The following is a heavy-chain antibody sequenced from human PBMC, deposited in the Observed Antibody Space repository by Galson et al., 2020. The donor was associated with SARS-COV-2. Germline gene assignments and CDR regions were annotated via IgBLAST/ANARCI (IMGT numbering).Heavy chain of an antibody. D-gene: IGHD2-15*01. V-gene: IGHV1-2*02. Sequence: ASVKVSCTASGYSLTGYYTHWVRQAPGQGLEWMGWIKPNTLGTNYAQKFQGRVTMTWDTSMSTAYLDLNRLTFDDTAVYYCARGPREYCRGPWGRGPLAAVSP. CDR3: ARGPREYCRGP. J-gene: IGHJ5*02. CDR1: GYSLTGYY. CDR2: IKPNTLGT.